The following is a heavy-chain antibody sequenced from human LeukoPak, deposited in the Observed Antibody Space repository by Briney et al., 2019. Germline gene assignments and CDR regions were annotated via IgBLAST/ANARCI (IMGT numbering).Heavy chain of an antibody. J-gene: IGHJ5*02. V-gene: IGHV3-30*02. CDR3: AKDKIAVRPGWFDP. Sequence: GGSLRLSFAASGFIFSSYGMRWVRQAPGKGLEWVALIRYDGSEKCYVDSVKGRFTISRDNSKNTLYLQMNSLRAEDTAVYYCAKDKIAVRPGWFDPWGHGTLVTVSS. D-gene: IGHD6-6*01. CDR1: GFIFSSYG. CDR2: IRYDGSEK.